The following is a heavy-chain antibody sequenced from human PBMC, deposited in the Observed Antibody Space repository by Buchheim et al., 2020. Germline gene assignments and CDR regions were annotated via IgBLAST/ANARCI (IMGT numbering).Heavy chain of an antibody. CDR2: ISGSSNYI. V-gene: IGHV3-21*02. J-gene: IGHJ4*02. CDR3: ARGTTTVAGTH. CDR1: GFTFSTYT. Sequence: EVQLVESGGGLVKPRGSLTLSCAASGFTFSTYTMNWVRQAPGKGLEWVASISGSSNYIYHADSVTGRFAVSRDNAKKSLYLQMTSLRVEDTAVYYCARGTTTVAGTHWGQGTL. D-gene: IGHD4-23*01.